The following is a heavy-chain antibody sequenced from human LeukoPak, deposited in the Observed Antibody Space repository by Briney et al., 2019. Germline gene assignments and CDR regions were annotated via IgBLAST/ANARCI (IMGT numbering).Heavy chain of an antibody. CDR3: AKDYCSGSTCYFDY. Sequence: GGSLRLSCAASGFTVSSNYMSWVRQAPGKGLEWVSVIYSGGSTYYADSVKGRFTISRDNSKNTLYLQMNSLRAEDTAVYYCAKDYCSGSTCYFDYWGQGTLVTVSS. V-gene: IGHV3-53*01. CDR2: IYSGGST. D-gene: IGHD2-15*01. CDR1: GFTVSSNY. J-gene: IGHJ4*02.